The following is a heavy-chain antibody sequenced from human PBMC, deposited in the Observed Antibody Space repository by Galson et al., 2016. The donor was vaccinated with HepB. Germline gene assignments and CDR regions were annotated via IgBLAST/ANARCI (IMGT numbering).Heavy chain of an antibody. V-gene: IGHV3-23*01. D-gene: IGHD3-16*01. CDR2: INNGSATT. CDR1: GFFFSGRA. J-gene: IGHJ4*02. CDR3: AQRRLGLGNFYFDY. Sequence: SLRLSCAASGFFFSGRAMSWVRQAPGKGLEWVSGINNGSATTGYAASVKGRFTISRDNSKNTLYLQMNSLRVEDTATYFCAQRRLGLGNFYFDYWGQGTLVTVSS.